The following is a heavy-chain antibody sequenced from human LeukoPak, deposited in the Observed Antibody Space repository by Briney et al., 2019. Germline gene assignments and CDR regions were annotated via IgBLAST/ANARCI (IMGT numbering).Heavy chain of an antibody. CDR1: GYTFSGYY. CDR3: AKDGLCGAFDI. J-gene: IGHJ3*02. V-gene: IGHV1-2*06. CDR2: INPNNGST. D-gene: IGHD2-21*01. Sequence: ASVKVSCKASGYTFSGYYIHWVRQAPGQGLEWMGQINPNNGSTKYAKKFQGRVTMTRDTSISSAYMELSRLRSDDTAVYYCAKDGLCGAFDIWGQGTVVTVSS.